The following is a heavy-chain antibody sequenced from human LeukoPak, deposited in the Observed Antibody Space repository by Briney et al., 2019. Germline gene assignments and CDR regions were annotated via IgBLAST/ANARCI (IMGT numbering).Heavy chain of an antibody. D-gene: IGHD2-21*02. Sequence: GASVKVSCKASGYTFTGYYMHWVRQAPGQGLEWMGIINPSGGSTSYAQKFQGRVTMTRDTSTSTVYMELSSLRSEDTAVYYCARVVTGHSMRSNWFDPWGQGTLVTVSS. J-gene: IGHJ5*02. V-gene: IGHV1-46*01. CDR2: INPSGGST. CDR3: ARVVTGHSMRSNWFDP. CDR1: GYTFTGYY.